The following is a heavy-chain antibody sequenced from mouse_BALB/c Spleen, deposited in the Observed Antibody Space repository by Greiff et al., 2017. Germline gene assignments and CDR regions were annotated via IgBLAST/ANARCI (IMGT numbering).Heavy chain of an antibody. CDR1: GDSITSGY. D-gene: IGHD2-14*01. J-gene: IGHJ1*01. Sequence: EVQLVESGPSLVKPSQTLSLTCSVTGDSITSGYWNWIRKFPGNKLEYMGYISYSGRTYYNPSLKSRISITRDTSKNQYYLQLNSVTTEDTATYYCAREDYRYGRYFDVWGAGTTVTVSS. V-gene: IGHV3-8*02. CDR2: ISYSGRT. CDR3: AREDYRYGRYFDV.